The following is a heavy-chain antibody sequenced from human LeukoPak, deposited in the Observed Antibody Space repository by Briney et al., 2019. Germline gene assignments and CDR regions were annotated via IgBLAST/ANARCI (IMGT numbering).Heavy chain of an antibody. V-gene: IGHV4-39*07. CDR3: ARSLYYYGSDSFDI. CDR1: GGSISSSSYY. J-gene: IGHJ3*02. D-gene: IGHD3-10*01. Sequence: PSETLSLTCTVSGGSISSSSYYWGWIRQPPGKGLEWIGSIYYSGNTYYNPSLKSRVTISVDTSKNQFSLKLSSVTAADTAVYYCARSLYYYGSDSFDIWGQGTMVTVSS. CDR2: IYYSGNT.